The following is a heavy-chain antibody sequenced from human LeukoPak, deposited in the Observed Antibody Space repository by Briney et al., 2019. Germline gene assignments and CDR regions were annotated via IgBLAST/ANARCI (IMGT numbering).Heavy chain of an antibody. V-gene: IGHV1-3*01. CDR2: INAGNGNT. CDR3: ARDYCSSTSCYGFDP. D-gene: IGHD2-2*01. CDR1: GYTFTSYA. Sequence: ASVKVSCKASGYTFTSYAMHWVRQAPGQRLEWMGWINAGNGNTKYSQKFQGRVTITRDTSASTAYMELSSLRSEDTAVYYWARDYCSSTSCYGFDPWGQGTLVTVSS. J-gene: IGHJ5*02.